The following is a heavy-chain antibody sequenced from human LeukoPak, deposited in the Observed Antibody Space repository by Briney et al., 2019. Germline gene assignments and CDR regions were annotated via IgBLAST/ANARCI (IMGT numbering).Heavy chain of an antibody. CDR2: ISAYNGNT. V-gene: IGHV1-18*01. J-gene: IGHJ6*02. D-gene: IGHD5-18*01. Sequence: ASVKVSCKASGYTFTSYGISWVRQAPGQGLEWMGWISAYNGNTNYAQKLQGRVTMTTDTSTSTAYMELRSLGSDDTAVYYCARDGPSYSYVQVGYYYGMDVWGQGTTVTVSS. CDR3: ARDGPSYSYVQVGYYYGMDV. CDR1: GYTFTSYG.